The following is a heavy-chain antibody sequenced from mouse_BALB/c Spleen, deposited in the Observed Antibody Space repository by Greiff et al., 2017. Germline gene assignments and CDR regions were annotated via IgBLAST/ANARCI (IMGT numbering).Heavy chain of an antibody. J-gene: IGHJ4*01. CDR1: GYTFTSYV. V-gene: IGHV1-14*01. Sequence: VQLKESGPELVKPGASVKMSCKASGYTFTSYVMHWVKQKPGQGLEWIGYINPYNDGTKYNEKFKGKATLTSDKSSSTAYMELSSLTSEDSAVYYCARYYSSGPCAVDYWGQGTSVTVSS. D-gene: IGHD1-1*01. CDR3: ARYYSSGPCAVDY. CDR2: INPYNDGT.